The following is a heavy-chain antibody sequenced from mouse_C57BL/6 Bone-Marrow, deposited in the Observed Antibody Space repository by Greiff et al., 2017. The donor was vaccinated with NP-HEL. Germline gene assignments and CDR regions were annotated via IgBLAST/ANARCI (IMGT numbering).Heavy chain of an antibody. J-gene: IGHJ1*03. CDR3: ARLGGYPYWYFDV. CDR2: INSDGGST. CDR1: EYEFPSHD. V-gene: IGHV5-2*01. Sequence: EVKLMESGGGLVQPGESLKLSCESNEYEFPSHDMSWVRKTPEKRLELVAAINSDGGSTYYPDTMERRFIISRDNTKKTLYLQMSRLRSEDTALYYCARLGGYPYWYFDVWGTGTTVTVSS. D-gene: IGHD2-2*01.